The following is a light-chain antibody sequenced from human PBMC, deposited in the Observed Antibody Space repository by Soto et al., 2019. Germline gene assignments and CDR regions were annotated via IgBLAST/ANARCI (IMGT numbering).Light chain of an antibody. CDR2: DNT. CDR1: SSNLGAGYD. Sequence: QSVLTQPPSMSGAPGQRVTMSCTGSSSNLGAGYDVHWYQRLPGAAPKLLIYDNTHRPSGVPNRFSGSKSGTSASLAITGLQAEDEADYYCQXYDSGLSGHWVFGGGTKLTVL. CDR3: QXYDSGLSGHWV. J-gene: IGLJ3*02. V-gene: IGLV1-40*01.